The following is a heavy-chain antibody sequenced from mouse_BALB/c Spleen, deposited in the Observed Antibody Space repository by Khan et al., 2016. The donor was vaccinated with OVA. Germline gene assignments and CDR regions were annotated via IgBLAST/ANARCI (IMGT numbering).Heavy chain of an antibody. J-gene: IGHJ2*01. CDR1: GYTFSSYW. CDR3: ARDRFDY. Sequence: QVQLQQSGAEQAKPGASVKMSCKTLGYTFSSYWLPWVKQRLGQGLEWFGYINPTSVYTEYNEKFKDKATLSADKSSSTAYMQLTSQTSEDSAVYYCARDRFDYWGQGTTLTVSS. CDR2: INPTSVYT. V-gene: IGHV1-7*01.